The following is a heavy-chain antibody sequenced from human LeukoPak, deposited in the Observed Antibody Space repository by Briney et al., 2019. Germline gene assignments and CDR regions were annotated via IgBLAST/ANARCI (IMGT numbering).Heavy chain of an antibody. CDR3: ARDGGSGSYYVY. CDR1: GFTFSSYS. D-gene: IGHD1-26*01. Sequence: PGRSLRLSCAASGFTFSSYSMHWVRQAPGKGLEWGAVISYDGSNKYYADSVKGRFTISRDNSKNTLYLHMNSLRAEDTAVYYCARDGGSGSYYVYWGQGTLVTVSS. CDR2: ISYDGSNK. V-gene: IGHV3-30*01. J-gene: IGHJ4*02.